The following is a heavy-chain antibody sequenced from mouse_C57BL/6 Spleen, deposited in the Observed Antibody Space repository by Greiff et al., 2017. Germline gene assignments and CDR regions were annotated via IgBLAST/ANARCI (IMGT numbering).Heavy chain of an antibody. V-gene: IGHV5-4*01. CDR2: ISDGGSYT. D-gene: IGHD1-2*01. Sequence: EVMLVESGGGLVKPGGSLKLSCAASGFTFSSYAMSWVRQTPEKRLEWVATISDGGSYTYYPDNVKGRFTISRDNAKNNLYLQMSHLKSEDTAMYYCARDRDTTAFDYWGQCTTLTVSS. CDR3: ARDRDTTAFDY. J-gene: IGHJ2*01. CDR1: GFTFSSYA.